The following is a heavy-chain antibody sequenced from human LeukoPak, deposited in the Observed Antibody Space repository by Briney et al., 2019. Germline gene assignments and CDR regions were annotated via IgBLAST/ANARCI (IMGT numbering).Heavy chain of an antibody. D-gene: IGHD3-10*01. J-gene: IGHJ4*02. V-gene: IGHV3-21*01. Sequence: TGGSLRLSCAASGFTFSSYSMNWVRQAPGKGLEWVSSISSSSSYIYYADSVKGRFTISRDNAKNSLYLQMNSLRAEDTAVYYCARVGSGSYSRGPADYWGQGTLVTVSS. CDR2: ISSSSSYI. CDR3: ARVGSGSYSRGPADY. CDR1: GFTFSSYS.